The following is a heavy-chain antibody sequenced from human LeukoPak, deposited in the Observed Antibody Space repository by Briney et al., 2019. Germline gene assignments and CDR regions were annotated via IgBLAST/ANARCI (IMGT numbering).Heavy chain of an antibody. CDR3: ANHPPSSGSYYKY. J-gene: IGHJ4*01. CDR1: GFTFSSYA. CDR2: ISGSGAGT. V-gene: IGHV3-23*01. D-gene: IGHD1-26*01. Sequence: GGSLRLSCAASGFTFSSYAMSWVRQAPGKGLEWVSAISGSGAGTYYADSVKGRFTISRDNSKNTLYLQMNSLTAEDTAVYYCANHPPSSGSYYKYWGQGTLVTVSS.